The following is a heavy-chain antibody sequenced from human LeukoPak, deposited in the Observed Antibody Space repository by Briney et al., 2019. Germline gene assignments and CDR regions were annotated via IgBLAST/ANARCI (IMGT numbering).Heavy chain of an antibody. J-gene: IGHJ4*02. V-gene: IGHV1-69*13. D-gene: IGHD5-18*01. CDR1: GGTFSSYA. CDR3: AREFGYSYGYFDY. Sequence: SVKVSCKASGGTFSSYAISWVRQAPGQGLEWMGGIIPIFGTANYAQKFQGRVTITADEPTSTAYMELSSLRSEDTAVYYCAREFGYSYGYFDYWGQGTLVTVSS. CDR2: IIPIFGTA.